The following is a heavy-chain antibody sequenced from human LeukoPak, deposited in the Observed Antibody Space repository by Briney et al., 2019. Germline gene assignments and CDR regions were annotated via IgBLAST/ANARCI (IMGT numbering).Heavy chain of an antibody. CDR1: GGTFSSFA. Sequence: SVEVSCKASGGTFSSFAISWVRQAPGQGLEWMGRIIPTLGLANYPQKFQGRVTITADKSTSTAYMELSSLRSEDTAVYYCAKRISSTYDSSGYSFDYWGQGTLVTVSS. J-gene: IGHJ4*02. V-gene: IGHV1-69*04. CDR2: IIPTLGLA. D-gene: IGHD3-22*01. CDR3: AKRISSTYDSSGYSFDY.